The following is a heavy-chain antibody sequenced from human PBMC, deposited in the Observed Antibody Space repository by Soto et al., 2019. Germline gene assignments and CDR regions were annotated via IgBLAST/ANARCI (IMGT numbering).Heavy chain of an antibody. Sequence: AASVKVSCKASGYTFTSYGISWVRQAPGQGLEWMGWISAYNGNTNYAQKLQGRVTMTTDTSTSTAYMELRSLRSDDTAVYYCASDPPHYYDSSGYYYYCDYRGQGSLVRVSS. CDR2: ISAYNGNT. J-gene: IGHJ4*02. CDR1: GYTFTSYG. CDR3: ASDPPHYYDSSGYYYYCDY. D-gene: IGHD3-22*01. V-gene: IGHV1-18*01.